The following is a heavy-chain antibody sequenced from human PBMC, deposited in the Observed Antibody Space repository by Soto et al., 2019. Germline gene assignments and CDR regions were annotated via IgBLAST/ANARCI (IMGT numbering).Heavy chain of an antibody. CDR2: ISGSGGST. V-gene: IGHV3-23*01. D-gene: IGHD2-8*01. CDR3: AKDQTPQPDIVLMVYAILFRFDY. CDR1: GFTFSSYA. Sequence: GGSLRLSCAASGFTFSSYAMSWVRQAPGKGLEWVSAISGSGGSTYYADSVKGRFTISRDNSKNTLYLQMNSLRAEDTAVYYCAKDQTPQPDIVLMVYAILFRFDYWGQGTLVTVSS. J-gene: IGHJ4*02.